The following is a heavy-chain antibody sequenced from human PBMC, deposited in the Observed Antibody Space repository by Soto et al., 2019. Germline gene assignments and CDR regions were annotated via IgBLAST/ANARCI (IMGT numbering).Heavy chain of an antibody. Sequence: XSVKVSCKAFGYTFTTYGINWVRQAPGQGLEWMGWVSPYNGDTTYAQKVQGRVTMTTDTSTRTAYLELRSLRFDDTAVYYCAREVGHMDVWGQGTTVTVSS. CDR2: VSPYNGDT. CDR3: AREVGHMDV. J-gene: IGHJ6*02. CDR1: GYTFTTYG. V-gene: IGHV1-18*04.